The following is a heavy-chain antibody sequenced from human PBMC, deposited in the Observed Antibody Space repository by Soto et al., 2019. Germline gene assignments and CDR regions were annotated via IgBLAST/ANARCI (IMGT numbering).Heavy chain of an antibody. J-gene: IGHJ4*02. CDR2: ISHLETT. Sequence: SETLSLTCSFSGVTMSYGAYSWNWIRQSPGKGLEWLGYISHLETTYYNPSFRSRLSLSIDRTRNQFFLSLSSMTAEETAVYYCAKTFLARYCSSSICYDPADYFDYWGQGTMVTVSS. V-gene: IGHV4-30-2*06. CDR1: GVTMSYGAYS. CDR3: AKTFLARYCSSSICYDPADYFDY. D-gene: IGHD2-2*01.